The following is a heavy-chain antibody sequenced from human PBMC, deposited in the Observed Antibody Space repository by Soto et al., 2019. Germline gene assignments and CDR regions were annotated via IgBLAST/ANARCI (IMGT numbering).Heavy chain of an antibody. Sequence: DVQLVESGGGLVQPGRSLRLSCAGAGFTFDDYAMHWVRQAPGKGLEWVSGISWHSGDIGYADAVKGRVTISRDKARNARSLQMNTMRADDTALYRCVRGNGVALADPVDYWGQGTLVTVSS. D-gene: IGHD6-19*01. J-gene: IGHJ4*02. CDR2: ISWHSGDI. CDR3: VRGNGVALADPVDY. V-gene: IGHV3-9*01. CDR1: GFTFDDYA.